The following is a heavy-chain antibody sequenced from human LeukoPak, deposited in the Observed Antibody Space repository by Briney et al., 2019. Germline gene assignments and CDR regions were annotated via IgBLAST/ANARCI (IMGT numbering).Heavy chain of an antibody. CDR1: GFTFSSYE. CDR2: ISNSGSTK. V-gene: IGHV3-48*03. CDR3: ARDPGYSNGWVFDY. D-gene: IGHD6-19*01. J-gene: IGHJ4*02. Sequence: GGSLRLSCAASGFTFSSYEMNWIRQAPGKGLEWISYISNSGSTKYYADSVKGRFTFSRDNSKNTLYLQMNNLRAEDTAVYFCARDPGYSNGWVFDYWGQGALVTVSS.